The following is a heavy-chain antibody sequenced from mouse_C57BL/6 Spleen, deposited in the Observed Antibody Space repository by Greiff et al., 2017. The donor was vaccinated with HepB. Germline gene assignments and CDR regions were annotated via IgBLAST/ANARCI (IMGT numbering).Heavy chain of an antibody. CDR2: IDPISGGT. CDR1: GYTFTSYW. V-gene: IGHV1-72*01. CDR3: AREDYFGDAMDY. D-gene: IGHD1-1*01. Sequence: VQLQQSGAELVKPGASVKLSCKASGYTFTSYWMHWVKQRPGRGLEWIGRIDPISGGTKYNEKFKSKATLTVDKPSSTAYMQLSSLTSEDSAVYYCAREDYFGDAMDYWGQGTSVTVSS. J-gene: IGHJ4*01.